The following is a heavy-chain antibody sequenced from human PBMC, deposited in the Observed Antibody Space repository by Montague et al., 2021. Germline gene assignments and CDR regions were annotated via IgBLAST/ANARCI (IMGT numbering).Heavy chain of an antibody. Sequence: SETLSLTCTVSGAPITSNIYYWGWIRQSPGKGLEWIGSIYYSGNSFYQPSLKSRITMAVDTSKNQFSLKLSSVTAADTAIYYCARVFSGWYVGWFDPWGQGTLVTVSS. CDR2: IYYSGNS. CDR1: GAPITSNIYY. V-gene: IGHV4-39*07. D-gene: IGHD6-13*01. CDR3: ARVFSGWYVGWFDP. J-gene: IGHJ5*02.